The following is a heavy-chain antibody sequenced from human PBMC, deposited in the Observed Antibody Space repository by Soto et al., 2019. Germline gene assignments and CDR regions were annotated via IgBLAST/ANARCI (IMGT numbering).Heavy chain of an antibody. Sequence: GASVKVSCKASGGTFSSYAISWVRQAPGQGLEWMGGIIPIFGTANYAQKFQGRVTITADKSTSTAYMELSSLRSEDTAVYYCARDPNYDILTGLSGGWFDPWGQGTLVTVSS. CDR1: GGTFSSYA. J-gene: IGHJ5*02. D-gene: IGHD3-9*01. CDR2: IIPIFGTA. V-gene: IGHV1-69*06. CDR3: ARDPNYDILTGLSGGWFDP.